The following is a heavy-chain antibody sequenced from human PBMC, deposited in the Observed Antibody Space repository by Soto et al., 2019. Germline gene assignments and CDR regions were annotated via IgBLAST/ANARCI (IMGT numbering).Heavy chain of an antibody. CDR2: IYYSGST. J-gene: IGHJ4*02. D-gene: IGHD2-21*02. CDR3: ATRSLVTDLDY. Sequence: SETLSLTCTVSGGSISSSNYFWGWIRQPPGKGLEWIGSIYYSGSTYYNPSLKSRVTISVDTSKNQFSLKLSSVTAADTAMYYCATRSLVTDLDYWGQGTLVTVSS. V-gene: IGHV4-39*01. CDR1: GGSISSSNYF.